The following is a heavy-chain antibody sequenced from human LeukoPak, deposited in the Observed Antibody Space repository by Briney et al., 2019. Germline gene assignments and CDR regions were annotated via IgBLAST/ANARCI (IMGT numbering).Heavy chain of an antibody. V-gene: IGHV1-8*01. CDR1: GYTFTSYD. CDR2: MNPNSGNT. D-gene: IGHD6-13*01. CDR3: ARVHDYSSSWYGENWFDP. Sequence: ASVKVSCKASGYTFTSYDINWVRQATGQGLEWMGWMNPNSGNTGYAQKFQGRVTMTRNTSISTAYMELSSLRSEDTAVYYCARVHDYSSSWYGENWFDPWGQGTLVTVSS. J-gene: IGHJ5*02.